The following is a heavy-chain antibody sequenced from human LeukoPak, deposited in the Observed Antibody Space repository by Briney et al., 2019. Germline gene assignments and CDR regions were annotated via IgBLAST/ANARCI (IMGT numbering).Heavy chain of an antibody. Sequence: PSETLSLTCTVSGGSISSGSYYWSWIRQPAGKGLEWIGRIYTSGSTNYNPSLKSRVTISVDTSKNQFSLKLSSVTAADTAVYYCARDWYGYSYGFDYWGQGTLVTVSS. CDR1: GGSISSGSYY. CDR2: IYTSGST. D-gene: IGHD5-18*01. J-gene: IGHJ4*02. CDR3: ARDWYGYSYGFDY. V-gene: IGHV4-61*02.